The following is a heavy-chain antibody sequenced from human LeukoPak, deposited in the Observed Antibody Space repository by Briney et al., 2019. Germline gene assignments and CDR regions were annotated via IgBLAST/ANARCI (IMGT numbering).Heavy chain of an antibody. D-gene: IGHD2-2*01. V-gene: IGHV3-23*01. Sequence: GGSLRLSCAASGFTFSSYGMSWVRQAPGKGLEWVSAISGSGGSTYYADSVKGRFTISRDNSKNTLYLQMNSLRAEDTAVYYCAKGSTGKYQLLFTGRRAYNWFDPWGQGTLVTVSS. CDR3: AKGSTGKYQLLFTGRRAYNWFDP. CDR1: GFTFSSYG. CDR2: ISGSGGST. J-gene: IGHJ5*02.